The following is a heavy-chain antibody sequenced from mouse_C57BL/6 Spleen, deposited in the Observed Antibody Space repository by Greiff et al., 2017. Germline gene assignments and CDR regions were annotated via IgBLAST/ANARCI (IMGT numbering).Heavy chain of an antibody. CDR2: IDPANGNT. J-gene: IGHJ2*01. CDR3: GSMVTSFDY. V-gene: IGHV14-3*01. Sequence: EVQLQQSVAELVRPGASVKLSCTASGFNIKNTYMHFVKQRPEQLTESIGRIDPANGNTTYAPKFQGKATITADTSSNTAYLQLRSLTSEDTAIYYCGSMVTSFDYWGQGTTLTGS. D-gene: IGHD2-2*01. CDR1: GFNIKNTY.